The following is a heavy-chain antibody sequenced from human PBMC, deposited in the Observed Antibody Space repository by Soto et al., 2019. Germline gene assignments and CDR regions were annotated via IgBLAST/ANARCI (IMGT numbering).Heavy chain of an antibody. V-gene: IGHV1-46*03. CDR1: GYTFTSYY. CDR2: INPSGGST. D-gene: IGHD3-9*01. J-gene: IGHJ6*03. CDR3: ARDQFKNYGSLVRYFDWLPRGNYMAV. Sequence: ASVKVSCKASGYTFTSYYMHWVRQAPGQELEWMGIINPSGGSTSYAQKFQGRVTMTRDTSTSTVYMELSSLRSEDTAVYYCARDQFKNYGSLVRYFDWLPRGNYMAVWGKGTTVTVSS.